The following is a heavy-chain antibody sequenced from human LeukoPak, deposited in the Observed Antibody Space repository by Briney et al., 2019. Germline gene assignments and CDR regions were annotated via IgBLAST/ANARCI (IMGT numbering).Heavy chain of an antibody. CDR1: GFTFSNYW. CDR3: TRNRGTDY. CDR2: IKEDGSEK. Sequence: AGGSLRLSCAASGFTFSNYWMNWLRQAPGKGLEWVANIKEDGSEKIYVDSVKGRFTISRDNSKNSLYLQINNLRAEDTAVYYCTRNRGTDYWGQGTLVTVSS. J-gene: IGHJ4*02. V-gene: IGHV3-7*01. D-gene: IGHD1-1*01.